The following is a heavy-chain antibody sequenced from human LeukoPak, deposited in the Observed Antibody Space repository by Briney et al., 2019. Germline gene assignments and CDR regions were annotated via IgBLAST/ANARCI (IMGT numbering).Heavy chain of an antibody. Sequence: ASVTVSCTVSGYTFTGYYIHWVRQAPGQGLEWMGWINPNSGDTNYAPKFQCRVTMTSDTSISTAYMELSRLRSDDTAVYYCGRRENDYWGQGTLVTVSS. CDR3: GRRENDY. CDR1: GYTFTGYY. V-gene: IGHV1-2*02. CDR2: INPNSGDT. J-gene: IGHJ4*02.